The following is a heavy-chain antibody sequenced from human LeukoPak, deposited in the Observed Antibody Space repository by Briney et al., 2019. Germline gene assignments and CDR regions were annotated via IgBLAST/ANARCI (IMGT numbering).Heavy chain of an antibody. J-gene: IGHJ4*02. CDR3: ARDSYDFPFAD. CDR1: GYTSTSYY. D-gene: IGHD3-3*01. V-gene: IGHV1-46*01. Sequence: ASVKVSCKASGYTSTSYYMHWVRQAPGQGLEWMGIINPSGGSTSYAQKFQGRVTMTRDTSTSTVYMELSSLRSEDTAVYYCARDSYDFPFADWGQGALVTVSS. CDR2: INPSGGST.